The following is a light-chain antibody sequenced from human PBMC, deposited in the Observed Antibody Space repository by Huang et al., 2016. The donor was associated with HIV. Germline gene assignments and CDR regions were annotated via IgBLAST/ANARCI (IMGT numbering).Light chain of an antibody. CDR2: GAS. Sequence: EIVMTQSPATLSVSPGERATLSCRASHSITSNLAWYQQTPGQAPRLLIYGASTRATGIPVRFVGSGSGTQFTLTISSLQSEDFAIYYCQQYNNWPLTFGGGTNVEIK. CDR1: HSITSN. V-gene: IGKV3-15*01. CDR3: QQYNNWPLT. J-gene: IGKJ4*01.